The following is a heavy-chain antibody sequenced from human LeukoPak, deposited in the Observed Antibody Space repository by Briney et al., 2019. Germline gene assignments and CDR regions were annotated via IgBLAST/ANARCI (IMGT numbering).Heavy chain of an antibody. V-gene: IGHV4-34*01. CDR1: GGSFSGYY. CDR2: INHSGST. CDR3: ARGSMVRGVIIPD. J-gene: IGHJ4*02. Sequence: SETLSLTCAVYGGSFSGYYWSWIRQPPGKGLEWIGEINHSGSTNHNPSLKSRVTMSVDTSKNQFSLKLSSVTAADTAVYYCARGSMVRGVIIPDWGQGTLVTVSS. D-gene: IGHD3-10*01.